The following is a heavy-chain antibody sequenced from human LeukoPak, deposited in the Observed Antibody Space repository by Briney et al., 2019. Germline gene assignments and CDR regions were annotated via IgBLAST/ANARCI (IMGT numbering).Heavy chain of an antibody. CDR2: INQGGRAT. J-gene: IGHJ4*02. CDR1: GFTFSNYW. V-gene: IGHV3-7*01. Sequence: PGGSLRLSCAASGFTFSNYWMTWVRQAPEKGLEWVANINQGGRATFYGDSVKGRFTISRDNAENSLYLQMSSLRAEDTAVYFCARDVGYNRFDQWGQGTLVTVSS. D-gene: IGHD5-24*01. CDR3: ARDVGYNRFDQ.